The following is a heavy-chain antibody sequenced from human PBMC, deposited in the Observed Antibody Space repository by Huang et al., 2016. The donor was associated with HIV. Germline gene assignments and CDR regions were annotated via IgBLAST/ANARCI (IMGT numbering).Heavy chain of an antibody. CDR3: VRDPRIQSWLNYFDY. CDR2: INSDGSSS. J-gene: IGHJ4*02. CDR1: GFTFSCYW. Sequence: EVQLVESGGGLVQPGGSLRLSCAASGFTFSCYWMHWVRQAPGKGLVWVSRINSDGSSSGYADSGKGRFTISRDNAKNTLYLQMNSLRAEDTAVYYCVRDPRIQSWLNYFDYWGQGTLVSVSS. V-gene: IGHV3-74*01. D-gene: IGHD3-22*01.